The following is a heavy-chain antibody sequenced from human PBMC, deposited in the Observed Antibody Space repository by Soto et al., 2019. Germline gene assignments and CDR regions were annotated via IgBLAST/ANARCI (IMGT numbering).Heavy chain of an antibody. CDR3: AHEDIAAAGTYGMDV. Sequence: GGSLRLSCAASGFTFSSYEMNWVRQAPGKGLEWVSYISSSGSTIYYADSVKGRFTISRDNAKNSLYLQMNSLRAEDTAVYYCAHEDIAAAGTYGMDVWGQGTMVTVSS. J-gene: IGHJ6*02. CDR1: GFTFSSYE. CDR2: ISSSGSTI. V-gene: IGHV3-48*03. D-gene: IGHD6-13*01.